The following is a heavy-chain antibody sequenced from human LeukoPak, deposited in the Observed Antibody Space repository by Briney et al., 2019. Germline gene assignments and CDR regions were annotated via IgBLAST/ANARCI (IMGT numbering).Heavy chain of an antibody. CDR2: ITPIFGTA. J-gene: IGHJ4*02. Sequence: GASVKVSCKASGYTFTSYGISWVRQAPGQGLGWMGGITPIFGTANYAQKFQGRVTITAVESMSTAYMELSSLRSEDTAVYYCAAVVYGDYGNYWGQGTLVTVSS. CDR3: AAVVYGDYGNY. CDR1: GYTFTSYG. V-gene: IGHV1-69*13. D-gene: IGHD4-17*01.